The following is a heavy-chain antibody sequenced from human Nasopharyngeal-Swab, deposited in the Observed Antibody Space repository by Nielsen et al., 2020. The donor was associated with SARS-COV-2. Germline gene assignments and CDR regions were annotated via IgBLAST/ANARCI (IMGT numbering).Heavy chain of an antibody. V-gene: IGHV3-9*01. D-gene: IGHD2-2*01. CDR2: ISWNSDTI. J-gene: IGHJ6*02. Sequence: WIRQPPGKGLEWVSGISWNSDTIGYADSVKGRFTISRDNAKNSLFLQMDSLRAEDTALYYCAKDIRPVLPAQITTGLDVWGQGTTVTVSS. CDR3: AKDIRPVLPAQITTGLDV.